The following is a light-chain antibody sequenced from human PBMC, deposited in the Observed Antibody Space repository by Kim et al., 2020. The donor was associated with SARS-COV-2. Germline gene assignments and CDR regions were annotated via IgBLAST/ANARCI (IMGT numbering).Light chain of an antibody. V-gene: IGKV1-12*01. CDR2: AAS. CDR3: QQAHNFPLT. J-gene: IGKJ4*01. Sequence: DIQMTQSPSFVSASVGDRVTITCRASQGISSSLAWYQQKTGKVPKLLIYAASNLQTGVPSRFSGSGSGTEFTLTITSLQPEDFATYYCQQAHNFPLTFGGGTKVDIK. CDR1: QGISSS.